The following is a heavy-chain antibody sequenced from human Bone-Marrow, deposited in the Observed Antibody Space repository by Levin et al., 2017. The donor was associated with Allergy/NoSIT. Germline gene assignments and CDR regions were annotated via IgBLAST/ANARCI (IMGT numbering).Heavy chain of an antibody. D-gene: IGHD2-2*01. V-gene: IGHV3-11*01. J-gene: IGHJ6*02. Sequence: PGGSLRLSCAASGFTFSDYYMSWIRQAPGKGLEWVSYISSSGSTIYYADSVKGRFTISRDNAKNSLYLQMNSLRAEDTAVYYGARDSFPPRTIVPSSFKVGMDVWGQGTTVTVSS. CDR3: ARDSFPPRTIVPSSFKVGMDV. CDR1: GFTFSDYY. CDR2: ISSSGSTI.